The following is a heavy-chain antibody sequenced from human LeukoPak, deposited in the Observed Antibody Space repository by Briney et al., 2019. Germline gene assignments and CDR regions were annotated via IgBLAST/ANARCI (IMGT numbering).Heavy chain of an antibody. CDR3: ARVGATDGYYFDY. Sequence: SETLSLTCTVSGGSISSSGYYWGWIRQPPGKGLEWVGSIYYTGSTYYSPSLNSRVTISGDTSRNQFSLKLSSVTAADTAVYYCARVGATDGYYFDYWGQGSLVTVSS. D-gene: IGHD1-26*01. J-gene: IGHJ4*02. CDR1: GGSISSSGYY. V-gene: IGHV4-39*01. CDR2: IYYTGST.